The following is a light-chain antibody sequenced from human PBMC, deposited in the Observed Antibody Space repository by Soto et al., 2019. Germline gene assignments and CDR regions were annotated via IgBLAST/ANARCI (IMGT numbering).Light chain of an antibody. Sequence: EIVLTQSPATLSLSPGERATLSCRASQSVRGSLAWYQQKPGQAPRLLIYDASNRATGIPARFSGGGSGTAFTLTISSLEPEDFAFYYWQQRGNWPTFGPGTKVDIK. CDR1: QSVRGS. V-gene: IGKV3-11*01. CDR3: QQRGNWPT. CDR2: DAS. J-gene: IGKJ3*01.